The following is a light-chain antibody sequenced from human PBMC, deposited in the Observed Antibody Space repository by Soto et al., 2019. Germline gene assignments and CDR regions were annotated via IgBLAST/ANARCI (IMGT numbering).Light chain of an antibody. V-gene: IGKV1-5*03. Sequence: DIQMTQSPSTLSASVGDRVTITCRASQSISSWLAWYQQKPGKAPKLLIYKASSLESGVPSRFSGSGSGTEFTLTIDSLQPDDFATYYCQQYNSHLFTFGPGTEV. CDR1: QSISSW. CDR2: KAS. CDR3: QQYNSHLFT. J-gene: IGKJ3*01.